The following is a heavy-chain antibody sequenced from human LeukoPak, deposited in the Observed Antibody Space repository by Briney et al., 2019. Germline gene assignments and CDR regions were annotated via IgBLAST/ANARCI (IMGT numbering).Heavy chain of an antibody. CDR1: GASISNNNW. D-gene: IGHD3-10*01. CDR3: ARVAPFQVLGSGTHRGMDV. CDR2: IYHSAST. V-gene: IGHV4-4*02. Sequence: PSGTLSLTCAVSGASISNNNWWSWVRQPPGKGLEWIGEIYHSASTYYNPSLKSRVTISADTSKTQFSLKLSSVTAADTAVYYCARVAPFQVLGSGTHRGMDVWGQGTTVTVSS. J-gene: IGHJ6*02.